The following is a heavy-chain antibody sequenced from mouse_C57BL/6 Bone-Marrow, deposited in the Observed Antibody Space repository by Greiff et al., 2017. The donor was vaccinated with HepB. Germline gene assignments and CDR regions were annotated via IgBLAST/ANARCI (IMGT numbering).Heavy chain of an antibody. D-gene: IGHD2-4*01. V-gene: IGHV5-4*01. J-gene: IGHJ1*03. CDR2: ISDGGSYT. CDR3: ARDRVYYDYDYWYFDV. CDR1: GFTFSSYA. Sequence: DVHLVESGGGLVKPGGSLKLSCAASGFTFSSYAMSWVRQTPEKRLEWVATISDGGSYTYYPDNVKGRFTISRDNAKNNLYLQMSHLKSEDTAMYYCARDRVYYDYDYWYFDVWGTGTTVTVSS.